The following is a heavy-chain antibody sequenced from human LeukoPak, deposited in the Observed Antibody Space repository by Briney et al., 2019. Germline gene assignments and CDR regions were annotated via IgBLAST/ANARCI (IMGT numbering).Heavy chain of an antibody. CDR2: IYYSGST. CDR1: GGSISSSSYS. Sequence: SETLSLTCTVSGGSISSSSYSWGWIRQPPGKGLEWIGSIYYSGSTYYNPSLKSRVTISVDTSKNQFSLKLSSVTAADTAVYYCARVQEAGLAAVDYWGQGTLVTVSS. V-gene: IGHV4-39*01. D-gene: IGHD6-25*01. J-gene: IGHJ4*02. CDR3: ARVQEAGLAAVDY.